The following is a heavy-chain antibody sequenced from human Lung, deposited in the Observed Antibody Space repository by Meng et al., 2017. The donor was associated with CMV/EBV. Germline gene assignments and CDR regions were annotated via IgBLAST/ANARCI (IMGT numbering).Heavy chain of an antibody. CDR2: ISSSSSTI. CDR1: GFTFSSYS. CDR3: ARGVSGDY. J-gene: IGHJ4*02. D-gene: IGHD1-14*01. V-gene: IGHV3-48*04. Sequence: ESXKISCAAPGFTFSSYSMNWVRQAPGKGLEWVSYISSSSSTIYYADSVKGRFTISRDNAKNSLYLQMNSLRAEDTAVYYCARGVSGDYWGQGTLVTVSS.